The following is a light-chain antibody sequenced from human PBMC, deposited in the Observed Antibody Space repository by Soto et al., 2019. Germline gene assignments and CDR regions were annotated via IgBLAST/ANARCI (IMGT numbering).Light chain of an antibody. CDR2: DAS. CDR1: QTVGKNY. CDR3: QQYAYEPLT. V-gene: IGKV3-20*01. J-gene: IGKJ4*01. Sequence: EIVLTQSPGTLSLSPGEGATLSCRASQTVGKNYLAWYKQKPGQAPRLLIYDASSRATGIPDRFSGSGSATDFTLTISRLEPEYFAVYYCQQYAYEPLTFGGGTTVEI.